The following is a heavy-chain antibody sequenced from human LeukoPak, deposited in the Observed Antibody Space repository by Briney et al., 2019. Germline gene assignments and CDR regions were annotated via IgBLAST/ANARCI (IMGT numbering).Heavy chain of an antibody. CDR1: GFTFSTYS. D-gene: IGHD2/OR15-2a*01. Sequence: GGSLRLSRAASGFTFSTYSMNWVRQAPGKGLEWVASISASSRYIYHADSVEGRFSISRDNAKNSLYLQMSSLRAEDTAVYYCARVESGSEYDLYIDNWGRGTLVAVSS. CDR2: ISASSRYI. CDR3: ARVESGSEYDLYIDN. J-gene: IGHJ4*02. V-gene: IGHV3-21*06.